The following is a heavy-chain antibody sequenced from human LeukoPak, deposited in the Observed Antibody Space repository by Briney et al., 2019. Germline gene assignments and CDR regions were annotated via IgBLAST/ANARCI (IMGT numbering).Heavy chain of an antibody. CDR3: AKDLGAVVPAAMYYYYYYGMDV. CDR2: ISGSGGST. V-gene: IGHV3-23*01. D-gene: IGHD2-2*01. J-gene: IGHJ6*02. Sequence: GGSLRLSCAASGFTFSSYAMSWVRRAPGKGLECVSAISGSGGSTYYADYVKGRFTISRDNSKNTMYLQMNSMRAEDTAVYYCAKDLGAVVPAAMYYYYYYGMDVWGQGTTVTVSS. CDR1: GFTFSSYA.